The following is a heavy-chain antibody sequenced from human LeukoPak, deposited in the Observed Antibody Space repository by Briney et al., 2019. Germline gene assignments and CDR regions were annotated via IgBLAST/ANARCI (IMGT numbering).Heavy chain of an antibody. CDR2: IKQDGSEK. CDR1: GFTFSSYT. J-gene: IGHJ4*02. D-gene: IGHD3-3*02. V-gene: IGHV3-7*01. Sequence: GGSLRPSCAASGFTFSSYTMSWVRQAPGKGLEWVANIKQDGSEKYYVDSVKGRFTISRDNAKNSLYLQMNSLRAEDTAVYYCASRAHFWSGPGGWGQGTLVTVSS. CDR3: ASRAHFWSGPGG.